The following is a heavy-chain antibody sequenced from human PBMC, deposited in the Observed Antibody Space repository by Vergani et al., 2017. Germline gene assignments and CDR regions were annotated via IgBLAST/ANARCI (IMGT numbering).Heavy chain of an antibody. CDR3: AKDARWVQDSAFLDDYFDY. CDR2: ISYDGSNK. Sequence: QVQLVESGGGVVQPGRSLRLSCAASGFTFSSYGMHWVRPAPGKGLEWVAVISYDGSNKYYADSVKGRFTISRDKSKNTLYLQMNSLRAEDTAVYYCAKDARWVQDSAFLDDYFDYGGQGSLVTVSS. J-gene: IGHJ4*02. D-gene: IGHD5-24*01. CDR1: GFTFSSYG. V-gene: IGHV3-30*18.